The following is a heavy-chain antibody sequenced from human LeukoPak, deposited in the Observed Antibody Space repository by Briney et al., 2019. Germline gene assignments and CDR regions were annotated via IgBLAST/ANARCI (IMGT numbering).Heavy chain of an antibody. V-gene: IGHV3-9*01. CDR2: ISWNSGSI. Sequence: GGSLRLSCAASGFTFDDYGMHWVRQAPGKGLEWVTGISWNSGSIGYADSVKGRFTISRDNAKNSLYLQMNSLRAEDTALYYCAKGYSSSWPIDYWGQGTLVTVSS. J-gene: IGHJ4*02. CDR1: GFTFDDYG. D-gene: IGHD6-13*01. CDR3: AKGYSSSWPIDY.